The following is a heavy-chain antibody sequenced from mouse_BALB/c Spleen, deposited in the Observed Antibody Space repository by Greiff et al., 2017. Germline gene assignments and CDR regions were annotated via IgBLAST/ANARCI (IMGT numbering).Heavy chain of an antibody. D-gene: IGHD2-14*01. Sequence: QVQLQQPGAELVKPGASVKLSCKASGYTFTSYWMHWVKQRPGQGLEWIGEIDPSDSYTNYNQKFKGKATLTVDKSSSTAYMQLSSLTSEDSAVYYCAAYRYDWTLGAMDYWGQGTSVTVSS. CDR2: IDPSDSYT. CDR3: AAYRYDWTLGAMDY. CDR1: GYTFTSYW. J-gene: IGHJ4*01. V-gene: IGHV1-69*02.